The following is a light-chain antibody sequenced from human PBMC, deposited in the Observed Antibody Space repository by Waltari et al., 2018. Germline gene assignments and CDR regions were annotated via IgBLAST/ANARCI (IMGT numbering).Light chain of an antibody. Sequence: EIVLTQSPGTLSLSPGERATLPCRASQNVNSRSLAWYQQKPGQAPRLLIFGAATRATDIPDRFSGSGSGTAFTLTITRLEAEDFAVYYCQQYGTSPHTFGGGTKVEI. CDR3: QQYGTSPHT. J-gene: IGKJ4*01. V-gene: IGKV3-20*01. CDR1: QNVNSRS. CDR2: GAA.